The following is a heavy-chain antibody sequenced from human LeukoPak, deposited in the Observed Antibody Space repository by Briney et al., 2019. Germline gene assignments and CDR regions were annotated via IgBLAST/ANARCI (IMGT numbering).Heavy chain of an antibody. D-gene: IGHD3-10*01. CDR3: AKEASREYYFDY. CDR1: GFTFSSYG. CDR2: IRYDGSNK. Sequence: GGPLRLSCAASGFTFSSYGMHWVRQAPGKGLEWGAFIRYDGSNKYYADSVKGRFTISRDNSKNTLYLQMNSLRAEDTAVYYCAKEASREYYFDYWGQGTLVTVSS. V-gene: IGHV3-30*02. J-gene: IGHJ4*02.